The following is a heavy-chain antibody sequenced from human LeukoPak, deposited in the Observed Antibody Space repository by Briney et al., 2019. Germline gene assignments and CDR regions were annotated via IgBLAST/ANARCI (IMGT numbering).Heavy chain of an antibody. CDR2: ISAYNGNT. D-gene: IGHD3-10*01. J-gene: IGHJ6*03. CDR3: ARVKLGRPYGSTGDFYNMDV. V-gene: IGHV1-18*01. CDR1: GYTFTSYG. Sequence: ASVKVSCKASGYTFTSYGISWVRQAPGQGLEWMGWISAYNGNTNYAQKLQGRVTMTTDTSTSTAYMELRSLRSDDTAVYYCARVKLGRPYGSTGDFYNMDVWGKGTTVTVSS.